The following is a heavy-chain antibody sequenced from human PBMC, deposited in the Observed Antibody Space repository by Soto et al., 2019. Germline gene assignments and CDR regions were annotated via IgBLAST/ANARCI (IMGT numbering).Heavy chain of an antibody. CDR1: GGSFSGYY. Sequence: QVQLQQWGAGLLKPSETLSLTCAVYGGSFSGYYWSWIRQPPGKGLEWIGEINHSGSTNYNPSLKSRVTISVDTCKNQFSLKLSSVTAADTAVYYCERAPYYYGSGSPYLFDYWGQGTLVTVYS. CDR2: INHSGST. D-gene: IGHD3-10*01. CDR3: ERAPYYYGSGSPYLFDY. V-gene: IGHV4-34*01. J-gene: IGHJ4*02.